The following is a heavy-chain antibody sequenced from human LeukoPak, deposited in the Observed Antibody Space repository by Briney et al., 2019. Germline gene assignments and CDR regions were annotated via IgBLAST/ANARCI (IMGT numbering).Heavy chain of an antibody. CDR1: GGSISSYY. Sequence: SETLSLTCTVSGGSISSYYWSWIRQPAGKGLEWIGRIYTSGSTNYNPSLKSRVTMSVDTSKNQFSLKLSSVTAADTAVYYCARSDVYYDSSVFWFDPWGQGTLVTVSS. J-gene: IGHJ5*02. CDR2: IYTSGST. V-gene: IGHV4-4*07. CDR3: ARSDVYYDSSVFWFDP. D-gene: IGHD3-22*01.